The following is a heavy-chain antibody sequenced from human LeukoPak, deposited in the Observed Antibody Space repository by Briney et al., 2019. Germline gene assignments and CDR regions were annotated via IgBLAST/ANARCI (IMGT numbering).Heavy chain of an antibody. CDR1: GFTFSSYA. J-gene: IGHJ4*02. V-gene: IGHV3-66*01. D-gene: IGHD6-19*01. Sequence: GGSLRLSCAASGFTFSSYAMSWASQAPGKGLDWVSVVYSGTSTYYADSVKGRFAISRDDSKNTLYLQMNSLRAEDTAVYYCAREGRSSGLDYWGQGTLVTVSS. CDR3: AREGRSSGLDY. CDR2: VYSGTST.